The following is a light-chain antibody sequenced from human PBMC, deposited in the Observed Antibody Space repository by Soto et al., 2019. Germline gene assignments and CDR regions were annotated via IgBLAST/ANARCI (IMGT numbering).Light chain of an antibody. CDR2: EVS. J-gene: IGLJ1*01. Sequence: QSALTQPASVSGSPGQSITISCTGTSSDVGTYNYVSWYQHHPGKAPKLIIYEVSNRPSGVSNRFSGSKSGSTASLTISGLQAEDEADYHCTSYTRDTALLFGTGTKVTVL. CDR1: SSDVGTYNY. V-gene: IGLV2-14*01. CDR3: TSYTRDTALL.